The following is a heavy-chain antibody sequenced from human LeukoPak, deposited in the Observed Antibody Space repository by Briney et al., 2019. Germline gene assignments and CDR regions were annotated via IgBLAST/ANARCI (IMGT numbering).Heavy chain of an antibody. CDR1: GFTFSSYG. CDR2: ISYDGSNK. V-gene: IGHV3-30*18. J-gene: IGHJ6*02. D-gene: IGHD6-13*01. Sequence: GGSLRLSCAASGFTFSSYGMHWVRQAPGKGLEWVAVISYDGSNKYYADSVKGRFTISRDNSKNTLYLQMNSLRAEDTAVYYCAKDRGPGYSSSWSPRGYYYYGMDVWGQGTTVTVSS. CDR3: AKDRGPGYSSSWSPRGYYYYGMDV.